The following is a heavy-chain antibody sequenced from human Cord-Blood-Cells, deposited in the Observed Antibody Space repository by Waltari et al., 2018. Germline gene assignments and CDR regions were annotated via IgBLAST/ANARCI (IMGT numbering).Heavy chain of an antibody. Sequence: QVQLQQWGAGLLKPSETLSLTCAVYGGSFSGYYWRWIRQPPGKGLEWIGEINHSGGTTYNPSLKRRVTISVDTSKNQFSLKLSSVTAADTAVYYCARGRVYYYGSGSYNAFDIWGQGTMVTVSS. CDR2: INHSGGT. V-gene: IGHV4-34*01. J-gene: IGHJ3*02. CDR1: GGSFSGYY. CDR3: ARGRVYYYGSGSYNAFDI. D-gene: IGHD3-10*01.